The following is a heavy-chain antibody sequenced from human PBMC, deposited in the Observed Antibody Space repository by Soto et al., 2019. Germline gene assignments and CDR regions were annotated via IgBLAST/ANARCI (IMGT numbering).Heavy chain of an antibody. J-gene: IGHJ6*02. CDR1: GGTFSSYA. CDR2: IIPIFGTA. V-gene: IGHV1-69*13. CDR3: ARNTYYDLGYGMDV. Sequence: SVKVSCKASGGTFSSYAISWVRQAPGQGLEWMGGIIPIFGTANYAQKFQGRVTITADESISTAYLQWSSLKASDTAMYYCARNTYYDLGYGMDVWGQGTTVTVSS. D-gene: IGHD3-3*01.